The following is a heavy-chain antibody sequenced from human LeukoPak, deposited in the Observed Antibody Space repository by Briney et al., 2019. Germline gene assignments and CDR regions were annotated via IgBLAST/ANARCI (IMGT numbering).Heavy chain of an antibody. CDR2: TYYRSKWYT. CDR1: GDSISSTSTA. V-gene: IGHV6-1*01. Sequence: SQTLSLTCAISGDSISSTSTAWHCIRQSPSRGLECLGRTYYRSKWYTDYAESVKSRLVINPDTSKNEFSLQMTSVTSSDTAIYFCARGPKTGWFDHWGQGTLVTVSS. D-gene: IGHD3-9*01. CDR3: ARGPKTGWFDH. J-gene: IGHJ5*02.